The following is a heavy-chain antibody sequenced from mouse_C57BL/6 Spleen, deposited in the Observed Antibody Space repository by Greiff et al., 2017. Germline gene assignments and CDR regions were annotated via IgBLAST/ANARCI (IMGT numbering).Heavy chain of an antibody. Sequence: EVQLQQSGPELVKPGASVKISCKASGYSFTGYYMNWVKQSPEKSLEWIGEINPSTGGTTYNQKFKAKATLTVDKSSSTAYMQLKSLTSEDSAVYYCARERDYFDYWGQGTTLTVSS. CDR2: INPSTGGT. CDR1: GYSFTGYY. J-gene: IGHJ2*01. V-gene: IGHV1-42*01. CDR3: ARERDYFDY.